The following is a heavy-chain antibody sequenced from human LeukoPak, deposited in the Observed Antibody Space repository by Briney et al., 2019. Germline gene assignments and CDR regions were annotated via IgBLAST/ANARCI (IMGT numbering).Heavy chain of an antibody. Sequence: SETLSLTCAVSGGSIISGGYSWSWTRQPPGKGLEWIGYIYHSGSTYYNPSLKSRVTISPDRSKNQFSLKLTSVTAADTAVYFCARDGGGMDVWGQGTTVTVSS. D-gene: IGHD3-3*01. J-gene: IGHJ6*02. CDR1: GGSIISGGYS. CDR2: IYHSGST. V-gene: IGHV4-30-2*01. CDR3: ARDGGGMDV.